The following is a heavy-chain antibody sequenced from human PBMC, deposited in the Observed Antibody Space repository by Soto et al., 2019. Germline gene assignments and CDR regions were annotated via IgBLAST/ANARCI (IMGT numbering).Heavy chain of an antibody. CDR3: VREGYSGSYAAF. Sequence: QVQLVQSGGGVVQPGRSLSLSCEASGSTFSNYDMDWVRQAPGKGLAWVAIISFDGSKTYYADSVKGRFTVSRDNSKNTLFLQMNSLRPDDTATYYCVREGYSGSYAAFWGQGSLVTVSS. V-gene: IGHV3-30*03. D-gene: IGHD1-26*01. J-gene: IGHJ4*02. CDR1: GSTFSNYD. CDR2: ISFDGSKT.